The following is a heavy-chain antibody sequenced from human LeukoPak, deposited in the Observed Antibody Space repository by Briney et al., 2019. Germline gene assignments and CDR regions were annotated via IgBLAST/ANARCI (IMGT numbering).Heavy chain of an antibody. CDR3: ARGYYYYGMDV. J-gene: IGHJ6*02. V-gene: IGHV1-18*01. Sequence: ASVKLSCKAPVYTFSSYGISWVRQAPGQQPEWMGWSIAYNGNTDYAQKLQGRVTMTTDTSTRTADQELRKLRSDDTALYYCARGYYYYGMDVWGQGTTVTVSS. CDR2: SIAYNGNT. CDR1: VYTFSSYG.